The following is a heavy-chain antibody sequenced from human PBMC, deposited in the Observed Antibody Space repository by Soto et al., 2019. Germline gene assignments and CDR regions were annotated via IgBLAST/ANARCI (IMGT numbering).Heavy chain of an antibody. CDR3: AGERLTGSGYFDY. D-gene: IGHD3-9*01. Sequence: QVQLQESGPGLVKASETLSLTCTVSNGFITGYYWSWVRQPPGKGLEWIGSVYNTGTPNYNPSLRSRVTMSADPSKSQFSLELSSVTAADTAIYFCAGERLTGSGYFDYWGQGTLVTFSS. V-gene: IGHV4-59*01. CDR1: NGFITGYY. J-gene: IGHJ4*02. CDR2: VYNTGTP.